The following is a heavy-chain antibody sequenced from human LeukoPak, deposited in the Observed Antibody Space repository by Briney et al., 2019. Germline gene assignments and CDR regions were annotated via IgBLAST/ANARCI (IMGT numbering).Heavy chain of an antibody. Sequence: PGGTLRLSCAASGFTFSNHGVNWVRQAPGKGLEWVSGISPSGDITYYADSVKGRFTISRDNSKNTLYLEVISLTAKDTAVYYCAKDDAWLRFGEWSQGTLVTVSS. V-gene: IGHV3-23*01. CDR1: GFTFSNHG. CDR3: AKDDAWLRFGE. D-gene: IGHD3-10*01. J-gene: IGHJ4*02. CDR2: ISPSGDIT.